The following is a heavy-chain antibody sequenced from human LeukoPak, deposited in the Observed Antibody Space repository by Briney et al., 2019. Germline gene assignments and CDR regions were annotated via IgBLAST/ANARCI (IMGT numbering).Heavy chain of an antibody. CDR2: IFTSGSS. CDR3: SRGGANDL. CDR1: GGSITSDY. V-gene: IGHV4-4*07. J-gene: IGHJ5*02. D-gene: IGHD4/OR15-4a*01. Sequence: SETLSLTCTVSGGSITSDYWSWIRQPAGKGLEWIGRIFTSGSSTYNPSLKSRVTMSLDTSKNQFSMKLSSVTAADTAVYFCSRGGANDLWGQGTLVTVSS.